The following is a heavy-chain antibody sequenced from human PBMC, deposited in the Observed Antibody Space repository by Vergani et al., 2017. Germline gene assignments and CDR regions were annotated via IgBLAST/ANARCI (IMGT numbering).Heavy chain of an antibody. J-gene: IGHJ4*02. V-gene: IGHV3-30*02. Sequence: QVQLVESGGGVVQPGGSLRLSCVASGFSVSNSGMHWVRQTPGKGLEWVAFIQYDGSDIFYADFVEGRFTISRDNSKNWLYLQMRSMRFDDTAVYYCANEGSANRIRGWLDHWCQGALVTVSS. D-gene: IGHD3-10*01. CDR3: ANEGSANRIRGWLDH. CDR1: GFSVSNSG. CDR2: IQYDGSDI.